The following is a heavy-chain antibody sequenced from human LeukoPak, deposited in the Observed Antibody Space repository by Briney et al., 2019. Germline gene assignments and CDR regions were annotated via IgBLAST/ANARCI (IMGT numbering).Heavy chain of an antibody. CDR1: GFTVSSHW. J-gene: IGHJ6*02. V-gene: IGHV3-74*01. Sequence: GGSLRLSCAVSGFTVSSHWMHWVRQAPGKGLVWVSGDGSGTTYADSVKGRFTVSRDNAKNTLYLQTNSLRAEDTAVYYCARGRYYGMDVWGQGTTVTVSS. CDR2: DGSGT. CDR3: ARGRYYGMDV.